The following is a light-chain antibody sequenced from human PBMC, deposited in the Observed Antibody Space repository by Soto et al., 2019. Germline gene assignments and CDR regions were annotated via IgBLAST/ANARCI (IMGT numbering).Light chain of an antibody. J-gene: IGLJ2*01. CDR2: DVR. CDR3: SSYTSSSSVV. V-gene: IGLV2-14*03. CDR1: SSDIGAYNY. Sequence: QPVLTQPTSVSGSPGQSITISCTGTSSDIGAYNYVSWYQQHPGKAPKLMIRDVRNRPSGVSNRVSGSNSGNTASLTISVLHAEYEADYYCSSYTSSSSVVFGGGTKLTVL.